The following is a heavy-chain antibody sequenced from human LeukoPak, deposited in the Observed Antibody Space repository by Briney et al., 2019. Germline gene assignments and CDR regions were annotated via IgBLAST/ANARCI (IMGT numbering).Heavy chain of an antibody. V-gene: IGHV1-69*04. Sequence: SVKVSCKASGGTFSSYAISWVRQAPGQGLEWMGRIIPILGIANYAQKFQGGVTITADKSTSTAYMELSSLRSEDTAVYYCARDPPTYYYGSGSPYYGMDVWGQGTTVTVSS. J-gene: IGHJ6*02. D-gene: IGHD3-10*01. CDR2: IIPILGIA. CDR1: GGTFSSYA. CDR3: ARDPPTYYYGSGSPYYGMDV.